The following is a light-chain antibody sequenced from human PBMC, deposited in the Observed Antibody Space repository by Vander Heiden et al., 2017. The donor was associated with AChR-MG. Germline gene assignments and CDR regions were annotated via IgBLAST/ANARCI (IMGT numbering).Light chain of an antibody. CDR3: CSYTRSSTYV. CDR2: DVT. J-gene: IGLJ1*01. CDR1: SSDVGNFHS. Sequence: QSALTQPASVSGSPGQSITISCPGTSSDVGNFHSVSWYQQHPGKAPKLLIYDVTNRPAGVSDRFSGAKTGNTASLTISGLQAEDEGDYYCCSYTRSSTYVFGTGTKVSVL. V-gene: IGLV2-14*03.